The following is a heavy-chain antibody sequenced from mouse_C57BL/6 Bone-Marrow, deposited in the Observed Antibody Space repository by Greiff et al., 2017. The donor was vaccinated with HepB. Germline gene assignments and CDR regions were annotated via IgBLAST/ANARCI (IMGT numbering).Heavy chain of an antibody. D-gene: IGHD1-1*01. CDR1: GFNIKDDY. CDR3: TTSTVVATRYYFDY. V-gene: IGHV14-4*01. J-gene: IGHJ2*01. Sequence: EVKLMESGAELVRPGASVKLSCTASGFNIKDDYMHWVKQRPEQGLEWIGWIDPENGDTEYASKFQGKATITADTSSNTAYLQLSSLTSEDTAVYYCTTSTVVATRYYFDYWGQGTTLTVSS. CDR2: IDPENGDT.